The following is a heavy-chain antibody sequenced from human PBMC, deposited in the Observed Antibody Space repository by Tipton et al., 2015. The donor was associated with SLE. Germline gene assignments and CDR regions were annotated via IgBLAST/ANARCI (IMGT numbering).Heavy chain of an antibody. CDR2: IYGGGGT. V-gene: IGHV4-59*08. CDR1: GGSFGGYY. J-gene: IGHJ4*02. D-gene: IGHD1-1*01. Sequence: TLSLTCSIYGGSFGGYYWSWIRQPPGKGLEWIGYIYGGGGTHYNPSLHSRVTVSVDASKNQFSLRLTSVTAADTAVYYCARHFPRQVNDLYFFDYWGQGTLVTVSS. CDR3: ARHFPRQVNDLYFFDY.